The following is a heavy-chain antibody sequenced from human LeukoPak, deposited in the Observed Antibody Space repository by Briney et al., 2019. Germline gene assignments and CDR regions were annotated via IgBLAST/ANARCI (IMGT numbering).Heavy chain of an antibody. J-gene: IGHJ4*02. D-gene: IGHD3-10*01. Sequence: PGGSLRLSCAASGFTVSSNYMSWVRQAPGKGLEWVSVIYSGGSTYYADSVKGRFTISRDNSKNTLYLQMNSLRAEDTAVYYCARSTVLTGWFGELSYWGQGTLVTVSS. CDR2: IYSGGST. CDR1: GFTVSSNY. CDR3: ARSTVLTGWFGELSY. V-gene: IGHV3-66*01.